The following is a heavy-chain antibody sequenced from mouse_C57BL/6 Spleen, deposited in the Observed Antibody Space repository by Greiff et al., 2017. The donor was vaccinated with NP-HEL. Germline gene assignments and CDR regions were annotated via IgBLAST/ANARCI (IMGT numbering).Heavy chain of an antibody. CDR3: ARRIGGMAWFAY. Sequence: QVQLKQPGAELVRPGTSVKLSCKASGYTFTSYWMHWVQQRPGQGLEWIGVIDPSDSYTNYNQKFKGKATLTVDTSSSTAYMQLSSLTSEDSAVYYCARRIGGMAWFAYWGQGTLVTVSA. J-gene: IGHJ3*01. CDR1: GYTFTSYW. CDR2: IDPSDSYT. V-gene: IGHV1-59*01. D-gene: IGHD2-14*01.